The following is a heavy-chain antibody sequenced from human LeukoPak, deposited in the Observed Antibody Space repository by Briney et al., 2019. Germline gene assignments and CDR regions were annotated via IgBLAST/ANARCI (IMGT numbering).Heavy chain of an antibody. D-gene: IGHD2-15*01. CDR2: ISGSGSST. V-gene: IGHV3-23*01. Sequence: PGGSLRLSCAASGFTFSSYAMSWVRRAPGKGLEWVSAISGSGSSTYYAESVKGRFTISRDNSKNTLYVQMNSLRAEDTAEYYCAKALSHCSGGSCYSAVDYWGQGTLVTVSS. CDR1: GFTFSSYA. CDR3: AKALSHCSGGSCYSAVDY. J-gene: IGHJ4*02.